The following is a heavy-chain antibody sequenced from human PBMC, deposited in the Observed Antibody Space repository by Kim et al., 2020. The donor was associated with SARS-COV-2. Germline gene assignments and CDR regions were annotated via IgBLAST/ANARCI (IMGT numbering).Heavy chain of an antibody. Sequence: GGSLTLSCVVSETGFRDFWMSWVRQAPGKGLEWIGVIKSKGSGGTTDYSAPVKGRFTLSRDDSKNTVYLQMNSLKTEDTAIYYCATDVPHSGGGAYYLWGQGTKVTVSS. CDR3: ATDVPHSGGGAYYL. J-gene: IGHJ3*01. V-gene: IGHV3-15*05. D-gene: IGHD2-21*01. CDR2: IKSKGSGGTT. CDR1: ETGFRDFW.